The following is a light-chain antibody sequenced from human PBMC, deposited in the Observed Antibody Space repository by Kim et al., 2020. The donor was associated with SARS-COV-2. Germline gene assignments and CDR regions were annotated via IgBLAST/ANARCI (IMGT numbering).Light chain of an antibody. V-gene: IGLV1-40*01. CDR3: QSYDNGLSGWL. CDR1: SANIGAGYG. J-gene: IGLJ3*02. CDR2: GAS. Sequence: QRVTISCTGSSANIGAGYGVHWYQQLPGTAPKLLISGASNRPSGVPDRFSGSKSGTSASLAITGLQAEDEGNYYCQSYDNGLSGWLFGGGTKLTVL.